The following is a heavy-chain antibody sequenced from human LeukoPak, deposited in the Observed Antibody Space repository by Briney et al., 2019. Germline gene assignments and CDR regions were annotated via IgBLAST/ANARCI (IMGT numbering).Heavy chain of an antibody. J-gene: IGHJ3*02. Sequence: ASVKASCKASGGTFSSYAISWVRQAPGQGLEWMGGIIPIFGTANYAQKFQGRVTITTDESTSTAYMELSSLRSEDTAVYYCARVPYGDYVGAFDIWGQGTMVTVSS. V-gene: IGHV1-69*05. CDR2: IIPIFGTA. CDR1: GGTFSSYA. CDR3: ARVPYGDYVGAFDI. D-gene: IGHD4-17*01.